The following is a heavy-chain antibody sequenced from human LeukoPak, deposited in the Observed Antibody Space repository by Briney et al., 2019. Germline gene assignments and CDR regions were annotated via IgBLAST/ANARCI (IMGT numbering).Heavy chain of an antibody. CDR2: ISFDGNNK. Sequence: PGGSLRLSCAASGFTFSSYAIHWVRQGPGKGLEWVAVISFDGNNKYYADSVKGRFTISRDNSKNTLSLQMNSLRPEDTAVYYCARDRGVATMDYRGQGTLVTVSS. V-gene: IGHV3-30*14. D-gene: IGHD5-12*01. J-gene: IGHJ4*02. CDR3: ARDRGVATMDY. CDR1: GFTFSSYA.